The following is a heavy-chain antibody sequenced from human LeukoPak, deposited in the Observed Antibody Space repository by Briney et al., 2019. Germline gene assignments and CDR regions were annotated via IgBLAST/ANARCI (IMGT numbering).Heavy chain of an antibody. CDR3: ARGGVVVPAAKPHTDNWFDP. V-gene: IGHV3-7*01. CDR2: IKQDGSEK. D-gene: IGHD2-2*01. Sequence: GGSLRLSCAASGFTFSSYWMSWVRQAPGKGLEWVANIKQDGSEKYYVDSVKGRFTISRDNAKNSLYLQMNSLRAEDTAVYYCARGGVVVPAAKPHTDNWFDPWGQGTLVTVSS. CDR1: GFTFSSYW. J-gene: IGHJ5*02.